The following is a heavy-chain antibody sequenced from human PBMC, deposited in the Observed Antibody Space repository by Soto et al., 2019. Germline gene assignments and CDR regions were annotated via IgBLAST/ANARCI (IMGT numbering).Heavy chain of an antibody. J-gene: IGHJ4*02. V-gene: IGHV3-74*01. CDR1: GFTFSSYW. CDR3: VRTSLVVAAATREDY. CDR2: INSDGSST. D-gene: IGHD2-15*01. Sequence: PGGSLRLSCAASGFTFSSYWMHWVRQVPGKGLVWVSRINSDGSSTSYAGSVKGRFTISRDNAKNTLYLQMNSLRAEDTAVYYCVRTSLVVAAATREDYWGQGTLVTVSS.